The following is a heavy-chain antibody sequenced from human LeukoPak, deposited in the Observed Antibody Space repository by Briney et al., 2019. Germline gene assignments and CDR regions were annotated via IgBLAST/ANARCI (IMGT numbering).Heavy chain of an antibody. J-gene: IGHJ4*02. D-gene: IGHD5-24*01. CDR3: SRRRDGYNYGEHFDY. Sequence: GGSLKLSCAASGFTFSGSAMHWVRQASGKGLEWVGRIKSKANSYATAYAASVKGRFTISRDDSKNTAYLQMNSLKTEDTAVYYCSRRRDGYNYGEHFDYWGQGTLVTVSS. V-gene: IGHV3-73*01. CDR2: IKSKANSYAT. CDR1: GFTFSGSA.